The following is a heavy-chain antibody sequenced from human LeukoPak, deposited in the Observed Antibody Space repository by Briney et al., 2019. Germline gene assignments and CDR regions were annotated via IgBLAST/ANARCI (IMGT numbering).Heavy chain of an antibody. CDR3: ARDYDCSSTSCYRDAFDI. CDR2: IYTSGST. J-gene: IGHJ3*02. CDR1: GGSISSYY. V-gene: IGHV4-4*07. Sequence: KTSETLSLTCTVSGGSISSYYWSWIRQPAGEGLEWIGRIYTSGSTNYSPSLKSRVTMSVDTSKNQFSLKLSSVTAADTAVYYCARDYDCSSTSCYRDAFDIWGQGTMVTVSS. D-gene: IGHD2-2*01.